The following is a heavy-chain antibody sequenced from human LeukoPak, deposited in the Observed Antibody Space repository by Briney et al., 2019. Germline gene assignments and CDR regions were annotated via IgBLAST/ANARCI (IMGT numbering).Heavy chain of an antibody. CDR3: ARARVSSSWVAFDY. V-gene: IGHV3-21*01. Sequence: GGSLRLSCAASGFTFSSYSMNWVRQAPGKGLEWVSSISSSSSYIYYADSVKGRFTISRDNAKNSLYLQMNSLRAEDTAVYYCARARVSSSWVAFDYWGQGTLVTASS. CDR1: GFTFSSYS. D-gene: IGHD6-13*01. CDR2: ISSSSSYI. J-gene: IGHJ4*02.